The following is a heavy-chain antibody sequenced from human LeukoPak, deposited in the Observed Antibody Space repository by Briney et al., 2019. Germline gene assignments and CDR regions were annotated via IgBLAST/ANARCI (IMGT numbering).Heavy chain of an antibody. D-gene: IGHD3-22*01. Sequence: GASVKVSCKASGYIFTGYYMHWVRQAPGQGLEWMGWINPNSGDTNYAQKFQGRVTMTRDTSISTAYMELSRLRSDDTAVYYCARAFDGVDTSYDSSGYYGYWGQGTLVTVSS. CDR2: INPNSGDT. CDR1: GYIFTGYY. CDR3: ARAFDGVDTSYDSSGYYGY. V-gene: IGHV1-2*02. J-gene: IGHJ4*02.